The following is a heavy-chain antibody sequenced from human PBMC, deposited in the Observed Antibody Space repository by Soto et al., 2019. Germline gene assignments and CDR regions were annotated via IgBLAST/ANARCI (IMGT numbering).Heavy chain of an antibody. CDR2: ISGSDGST. Sequence: PGGSLRLSCAASGISFSSYGMSWVRQAPGKGLEWVSAISGSDGSTYYADSVKGRFTISRDNAKNTLYLQMNSLRAEDTAVYYCARATANDYGGNPSRPEYYYYGMDVWGQGTTVTVSS. V-gene: IGHV3-23*01. D-gene: IGHD4-17*01. CDR1: GISFSSYG. J-gene: IGHJ6*02. CDR3: ARATANDYGGNPSRPEYYYYGMDV.